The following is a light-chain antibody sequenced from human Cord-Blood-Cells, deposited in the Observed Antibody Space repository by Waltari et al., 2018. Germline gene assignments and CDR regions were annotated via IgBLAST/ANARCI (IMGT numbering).Light chain of an antibody. V-gene: IGLV2-23*01. CDR1: TSDVGSYNI. CDR2: EGS. CDR3: CSYAGSSTLV. Sequence: QSALTQPASVSGSPGQSIPIPCTGTTSDVGSYNIVSCYQQHPDKAPKLIIYEGSKRPSGVSNLFSGSKSGNTASLTTSGLQAEDEADYYCCSYAGSSTLVFGGGTKLTVL. J-gene: IGLJ3*02.